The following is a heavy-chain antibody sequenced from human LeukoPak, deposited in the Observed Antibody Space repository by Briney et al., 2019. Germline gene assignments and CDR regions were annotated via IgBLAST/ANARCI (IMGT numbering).Heavy chain of an antibody. CDR1: GFTFSSHA. D-gene: IGHD3-9*01. V-gene: IGHV3-23*01. CDR2: ISGSGGST. J-gene: IGHJ4*02. CDR3: AHLGYDILTGYYN. Sequence: GGSLRLSCAASGFTFSSHAMSWVRQAPGKGLECVSGISGSGGSTYHADSVKGRFTVSRDNSKNMLYLQMNSLRAEDTAVYYCAHLGYDILTGYYNWGQGTLVFVSS.